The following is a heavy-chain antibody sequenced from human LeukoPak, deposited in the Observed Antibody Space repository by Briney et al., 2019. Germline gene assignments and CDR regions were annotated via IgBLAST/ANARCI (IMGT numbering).Heavy chain of an antibody. CDR2: IYYSGST. D-gene: IGHD5-18*01. J-gene: IGHJ4*02. Sequence: PSETLSLTCTVSGGSISSSSYYWGWIRQPPGKGLEWIGSIYYSGSTYYNPSLKSRVTISVDTSKNQFSLKLSSVTAADTAVYYCARGPVDTAMVVLRLYPFDYWGQGTLVTVSS. V-gene: IGHV4-39*07. CDR3: ARGPVDTAMVVLRLYPFDY. CDR1: GGSISSSSYY.